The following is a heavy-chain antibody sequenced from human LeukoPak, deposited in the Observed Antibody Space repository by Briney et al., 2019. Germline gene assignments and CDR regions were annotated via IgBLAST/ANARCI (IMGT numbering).Heavy chain of an antibody. J-gene: IGHJ5*02. Sequence: SETLSLTCAVYGGSLSGYYWSWIRQPPGKGLEWIGEINHSGSTNYNPSLKSRVTISVDTSKNQFSLKLSSVTAADTAVYYCARVFRWELRFDPWGQGTLVTVSS. V-gene: IGHV4-34*01. CDR1: GGSLSGYY. CDR3: ARVFRWELRFDP. CDR2: INHSGST. D-gene: IGHD1-26*01.